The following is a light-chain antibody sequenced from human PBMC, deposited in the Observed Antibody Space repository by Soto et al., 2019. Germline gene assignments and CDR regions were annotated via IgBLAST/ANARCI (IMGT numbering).Light chain of an antibody. CDR1: QTISTY. CDR3: IQDYNYPLT. Sequence: IEMTQSPSSLSASVGGRVTLTCRASQTISTYLNWYQLKPGKAPNLLIYTASSLQSGVPSRFSGSGSGTDFTLTISSLQPEDFATYYCIQDYNYPLTFGGGTKVEIK. CDR2: TAS. V-gene: IGKV1-6*02. J-gene: IGKJ4*01.